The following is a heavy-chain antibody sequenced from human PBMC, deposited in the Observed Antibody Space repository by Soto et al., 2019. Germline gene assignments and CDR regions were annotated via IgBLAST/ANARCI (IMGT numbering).Heavy chain of an antibody. V-gene: IGHV3-48*01. CDR1: GFTFSSYS. CDR3: ARDFKPQPS. J-gene: IGHJ5*02. CDR2: ISSSSSTI. Sequence: GGSLRLSCAASGFTFSSYSMNWVRQAPGKGLEWVSYISSSSSTIYYADPVKGRFTISRDNAKNSLYLQMNSLRAEDTAVYYCARDFKPQPSWGQGTLVTVSS.